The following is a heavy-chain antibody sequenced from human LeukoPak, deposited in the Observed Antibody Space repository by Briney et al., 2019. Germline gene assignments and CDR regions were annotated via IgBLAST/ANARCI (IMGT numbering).Heavy chain of an antibody. V-gene: IGHV4-59*01. CDR1: GGSISSYY. J-gene: IGHJ6*02. CDR3: ARGLAYYDILTGYSPSYGMDV. Sequence: SETLSHTCTVSGGSISSYYWSWIRQPPGKGLEWIGYIYYSGSTNYNPSLKSRVTISVDTSKNQFSLKLSSVTAADTAVYYCARGLAYYDILTGYSPSYGMDVWGQGTTVTVSS. D-gene: IGHD3-9*01. CDR2: IYYSGST.